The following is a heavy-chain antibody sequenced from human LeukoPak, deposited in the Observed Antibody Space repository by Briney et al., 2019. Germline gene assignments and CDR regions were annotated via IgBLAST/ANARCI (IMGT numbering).Heavy chain of an antibody. V-gene: IGHV4-34*01. CDR1: GGSLSGYY. J-gene: IGHJ6*03. Sequence: SETLSLTCAVYGGSLSGYYWSWIRQPPGKGLEWIGEINHSGSTNYNPSLKSRVTISVDTSKNQFSLKLSSVTAADTAVYYCARKTYYYDSSGYYYYYMDVWGKGTTVTISS. CDR2: INHSGST. CDR3: ARKTYYYDSSGYYYYYMDV. D-gene: IGHD3-22*01.